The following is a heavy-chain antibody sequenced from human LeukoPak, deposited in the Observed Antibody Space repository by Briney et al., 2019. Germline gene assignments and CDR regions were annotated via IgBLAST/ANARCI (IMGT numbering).Heavy chain of an antibody. CDR3: AKDQKSIAATGYDY. V-gene: IGHV3-23*01. CDR2: ISGSGGST. CDR1: GFTFGNYA. Sequence: GGSLRLSCAASGFTFGNYAMSWVRQGPGKGLEWVSTISGSGGSTYYADPVKGRFTISRDNSKNTLFLQMNSLRADDTAVYFCAKDQKSIAATGYDYWGQGALVTVSS. D-gene: IGHD6-13*01. J-gene: IGHJ4*02.